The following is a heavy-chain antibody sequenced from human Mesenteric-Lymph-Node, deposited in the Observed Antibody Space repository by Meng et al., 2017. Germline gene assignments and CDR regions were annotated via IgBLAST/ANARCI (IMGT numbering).Heavy chain of an antibody. CDR1: GGSLSSGAYF. V-gene: IGHV4-30-4*01. CDR3: ARGQRSYSGSYPEWFDP. D-gene: IGHD1-26*01. J-gene: IGHJ5*02. CDR2: IYYSGSH. Sequence: HLQGSGQVRLQPSPPLPLTCTVSGGSLSSGAYFWSWIRQPPGQGLEWIGCIYYSGSHYYNPYLKGRVTISVDTSKNQFSLNLSSVTAADTAVYYCARGQRSYSGSYPEWFDPWGQGTLVTVSS.